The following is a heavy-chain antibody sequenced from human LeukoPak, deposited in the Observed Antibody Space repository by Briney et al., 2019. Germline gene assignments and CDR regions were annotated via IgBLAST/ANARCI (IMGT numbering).Heavy chain of an antibody. Sequence: ASVKVSCKSSGYTFTSYYMHWVRQAPGQGLEWMGIINPSGGSTSYAQKFQGRVTMSRDMSTSTICMEPSSLRSEDTAVYYCARETFVGVRGVIIGNWFDPWGQGTLVTVSS. CDR1: GYTFTSYY. CDR2: INPSGGST. D-gene: IGHD3-10*01. V-gene: IGHV1-46*01. CDR3: ARETFVGVRGVIIGNWFDP. J-gene: IGHJ5*02.